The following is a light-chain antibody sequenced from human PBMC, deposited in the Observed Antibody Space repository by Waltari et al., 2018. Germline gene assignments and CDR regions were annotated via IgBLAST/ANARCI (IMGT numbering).Light chain of an antibody. CDR3: SSYTSSSSHLL. CDR2: GVS. CDR1: RNDVVGYFL. Sequence: QSALPQPASVTASTGLTVLISCTGSRNDVVGYFLVSWYQQPPGIGPQLIIYGVSTRPSGVSSRVFGSKAGNTASLTISGLQAEDESDYYCSSYTSSSSHLLFGGGTKLTVL. V-gene: IGLV2-14*03. J-gene: IGLJ2*01.